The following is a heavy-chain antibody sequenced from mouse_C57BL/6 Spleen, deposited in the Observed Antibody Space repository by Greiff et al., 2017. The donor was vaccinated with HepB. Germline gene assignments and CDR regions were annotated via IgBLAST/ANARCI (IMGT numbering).Heavy chain of an antibody. Sequence: EVQLQESEGGLVQPGSSMKLSCTASGFTFSDYYMAWVRQVPEKGLEWVANINYDGSSTYYLDSLKSRFIISRDNAKNILYLQMSSLKSEDTATYYCARLLLGNFDYWGQGTTLTVSS. CDR3: ARLLLGNFDY. CDR2: INYDGSST. CDR1: GFTFSDYY. V-gene: IGHV5-16*01. J-gene: IGHJ2*01. D-gene: IGHD2-1*01.